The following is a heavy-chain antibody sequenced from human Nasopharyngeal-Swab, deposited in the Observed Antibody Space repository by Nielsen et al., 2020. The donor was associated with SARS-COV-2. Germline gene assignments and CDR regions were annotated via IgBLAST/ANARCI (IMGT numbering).Heavy chain of an antibody. CDR3: ARGGITIYGVVSNLDY. V-gene: IGHV1-69*01. Sequence: WVRQAPGQGLEWMGGIIPIFGTANYAQKFQGRVTITADESTSTTYMELSSLRSEDTAEYYCARGGITIYGVVSNLDYWGQGTLVTVSS. CDR2: IIPIFGTA. J-gene: IGHJ4*02. D-gene: IGHD3-3*01.